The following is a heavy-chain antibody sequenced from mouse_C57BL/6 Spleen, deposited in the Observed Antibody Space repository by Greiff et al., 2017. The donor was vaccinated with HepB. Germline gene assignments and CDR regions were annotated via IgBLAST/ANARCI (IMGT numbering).Heavy chain of an antibody. Sequence: QVQLKESGPGLVAPSQSLSITCTVSGFSLTSYGVHWVRQPPGKGLEWLVVIWSDGSTTYNSAPKSRLRISKDNSKSQVFLKMNSLQTDETAMYYCARHEFITAMDYWGQGTSVTVSS. D-gene: IGHD1-1*01. CDR3: ARHEFITAMDY. CDR1: GFSLTSYG. CDR2: IWSDGST. V-gene: IGHV2-6-1*01. J-gene: IGHJ4*01.